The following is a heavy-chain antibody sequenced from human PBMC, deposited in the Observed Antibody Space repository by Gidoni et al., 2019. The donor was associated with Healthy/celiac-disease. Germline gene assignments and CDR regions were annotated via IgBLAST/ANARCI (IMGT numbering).Heavy chain of an antibody. V-gene: IGHV3-30*18. CDR3: AKDFTTMIVVVITTALDFDY. CDR1: GFTFSSYG. J-gene: IGHJ4*02. D-gene: IGHD3-22*01. CDR2: ISYDGSNK. Sequence: QVQLVESGGGVVQPGRSLRLSCAASGFTFSSYGIHWVRQAPGKGLEWVAVISYDGSNKYYADSVKGRFTISRDNSKNTLYLQMNSLRAEDTAVYYCAKDFTTMIVVVITTALDFDYWGQGTLVTVSS.